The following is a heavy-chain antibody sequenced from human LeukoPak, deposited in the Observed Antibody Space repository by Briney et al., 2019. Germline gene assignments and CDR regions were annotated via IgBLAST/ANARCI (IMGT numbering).Heavy chain of an antibody. CDR2: IYYSGST. V-gene: IGHV4-31*03. D-gene: IGHD3-22*01. CDR1: GGSISSGGYY. J-gene: IGHJ5*02. CDR3: ARWDSSGYWRRWFDP. Sequence: SETLSLTCTVSGGSISSGGYYWSWIRQHPGKGLEWIGYIYYSGSTYYNPSLKSRVTISVDTSENQFSLKLSSVTAADTAVYYCARWDSSGYWRRWFDPWGQGTLVTVSS.